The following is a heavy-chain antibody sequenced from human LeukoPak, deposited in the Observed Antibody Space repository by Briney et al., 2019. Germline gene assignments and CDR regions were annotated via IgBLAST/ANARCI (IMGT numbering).Heavy chain of an antibody. CDR2: IYYSGST. D-gene: IGHD2-21*02. CDR1: GGSISSGGYY. V-gene: IGHV4-31*03. J-gene: IGHJ6*03. CDR3: AREGLRGDTLLWSYYYMDD. Sequence: SETLSLTCTVSGGSISSGGYYWSWIRQHPGKGLEWIGYIYYSGSTYYNPSLKSRVTISVDTSKNQFSLKLSSVTAADTAVYYCAREGLRGDTLLWSYYYMDDWGKGTTVTVSS.